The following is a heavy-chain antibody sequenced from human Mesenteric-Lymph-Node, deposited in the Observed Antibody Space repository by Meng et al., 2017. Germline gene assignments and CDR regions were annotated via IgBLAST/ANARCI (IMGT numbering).Heavy chain of an antibody. D-gene: IGHD2-21*02. CDR2: IKQDGSEK. CDR3: ARSEVTAIYYFDY. CDR1: GFTFSSYW. V-gene: IGHV3-7*01. Sequence: GESLKISCAASGFTFSSYWMSWVRQAPGKGLEWVANIKQDGSEKYYVDSVKGRFTISRDNSKNTLYLQMNSLRAEDTAVYYCARSEVTAIYYFDYWGQGTLVTVSS. J-gene: IGHJ4*02.